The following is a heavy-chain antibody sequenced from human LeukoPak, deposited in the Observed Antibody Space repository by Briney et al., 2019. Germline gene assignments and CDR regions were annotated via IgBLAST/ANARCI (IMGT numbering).Heavy chain of an antibody. CDR2: ISDIGSI. CDR1: GGSISSYY. J-gene: IGHJ4*02. Sequence: SETLSLTCTVSGGSISSYYWSWIRQPPGKGLEWIAYISDIGSINYNPSLKSRVTISVDTSKNQFSLKLSSVTAADTAVYYCARHSSGYFSAVEFWGQGTLVTVSS. V-gene: IGHV4-59*08. D-gene: IGHD3-22*01. CDR3: ARHSSGYFSAVEF.